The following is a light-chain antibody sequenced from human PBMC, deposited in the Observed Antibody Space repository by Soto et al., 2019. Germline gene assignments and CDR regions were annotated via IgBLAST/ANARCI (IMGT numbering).Light chain of an antibody. CDR1: QSVSSSY. Sequence: EIVLTQSPGTLSLSPGERATLSCRARQSVSSSYLAWYQQNPGQAPRLLIYGASSRATGIPDRFSGSGSGTDFTLTISRLEPEDFAVYYCQQRSNWPPITFGQGTRLEIK. CDR3: QQRSNWPPIT. J-gene: IGKJ5*01. V-gene: IGKV3D-20*02. CDR2: GAS.